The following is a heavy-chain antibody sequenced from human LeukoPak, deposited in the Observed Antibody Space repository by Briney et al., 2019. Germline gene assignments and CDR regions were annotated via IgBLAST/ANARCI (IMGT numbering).Heavy chain of an antibody. CDR3: ARQMATKGEWAFDI. D-gene: IGHD5-12*01. CDR1: DYSLDSVYY. J-gene: IGHJ3*02. V-gene: IGHV4-38-2*02. Sequence: SETLSLTCSVSDYSLDSVYYWGWIRLPPGKGLRWVSSIYQSGHTYYNPSLKRRVTISVDTSKTQFSLEVNSVLAADTAVYYCARQMATKGEWAFDIWGQGTLVTVSS. CDR2: IYQSGHT.